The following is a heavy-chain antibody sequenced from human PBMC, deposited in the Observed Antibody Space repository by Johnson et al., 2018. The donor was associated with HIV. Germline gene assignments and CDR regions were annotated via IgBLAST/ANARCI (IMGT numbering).Heavy chain of an antibody. CDR1: GFTFRSYA. CDR3: VRDQGSGWPTNAVVM. J-gene: IGHJ3*02. D-gene: IGHD6-19*01. Sequence: QVQLVESGGGVMQPGKSLRLSCEASGFTFRSYAIHWVRQAPGKGLEWVAVITYDGRNKYYADSVKGRFIIFRDNSKNLTNLQMNGLSDEDTADYYCVRDQGSGWPTNAVVMWGRGKRDTVSS. CDR2: ITYDGRNK. V-gene: IGHV3-30*04.